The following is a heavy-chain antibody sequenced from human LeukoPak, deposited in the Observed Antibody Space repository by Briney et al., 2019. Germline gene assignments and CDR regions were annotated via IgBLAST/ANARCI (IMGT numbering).Heavy chain of an antibody. CDR2: ISSSSSYI. CDR3: ARERIFEVRGIKAFDY. CDR1: GFTFSSYS. J-gene: IGHJ4*02. Sequence: PGGSLRLSCAASGFTFSSYSMNWVRQAPGKGLEWVSSISSSSSYIYYADSVKGRLTISRDNAKNSLYLQMNSLRAEDTAVYYCARERIFEVRGIKAFDYWGQGTLVTVSS. V-gene: IGHV3-21*04. D-gene: IGHD3-10*01.